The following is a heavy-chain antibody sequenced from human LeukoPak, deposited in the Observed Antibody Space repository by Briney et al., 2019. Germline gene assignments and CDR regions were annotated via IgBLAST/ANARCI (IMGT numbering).Heavy chain of an antibody. Sequence: GASVKVSCKASGGTFSSYAISWVRQAPGQGLERMGGIIPIFGTANYAQKFQGRVTITTDESTSTAYMELSSLRSEDTAVYYCASMRSRELYYYYMDVWGKGTTVTVSS. CDR1: GGTFSSYA. D-gene: IGHD1-26*01. J-gene: IGHJ6*03. V-gene: IGHV1-69*05. CDR3: ASMRSRELYYYYMDV. CDR2: IIPIFGTA.